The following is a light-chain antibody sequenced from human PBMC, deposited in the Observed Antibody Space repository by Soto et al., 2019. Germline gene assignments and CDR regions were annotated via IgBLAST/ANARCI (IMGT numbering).Light chain of an antibody. J-gene: IGLJ2*01. V-gene: IGLV1-36*01. CDR1: SSNIGNNA. CDR2: YDD. Sequence: QSVLTQPPSVSEAPRQRVTISCSGSSSNIGNNAVNWYQQLPGKAPKLLIYYDDLLPSGVSDRFSGSKSCTSASLAISGLHSEDEADYYCASWDDSLNGPVFGGGTKVTVL. CDR3: ASWDDSLNGPV.